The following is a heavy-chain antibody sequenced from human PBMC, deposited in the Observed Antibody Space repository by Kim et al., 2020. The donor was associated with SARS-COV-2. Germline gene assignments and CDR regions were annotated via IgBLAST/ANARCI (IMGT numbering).Heavy chain of an antibody. CDR3: ARDLNYGSGNLPQLHY. J-gene: IGHJ4*02. V-gene: IGHV1-69*01. D-gene: IGHD3-10*01. Sequence: KLQGRVTITADESTSTAYMELSSLRSEDTAVYYCARDLNYGSGNLPQLHYWGQGTLVTVSS.